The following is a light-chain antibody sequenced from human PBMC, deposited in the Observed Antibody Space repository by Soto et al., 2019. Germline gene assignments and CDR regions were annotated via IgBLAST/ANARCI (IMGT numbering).Light chain of an antibody. CDR3: CSYAGSRAL. J-gene: IGLJ2*01. CDR2: DVS. Sequence: QSVLTQPRSVSGSPGQSVTISCTGTSSDVGGYNYVSWYQQHPGKAPKVMIYDVSKRPSGVPDRFSGSKSANTASLTISGLQAEDEADYYCCSYAGSRALFGGVTKLTVL. V-gene: IGLV2-11*01. CDR1: SSDVGGYNY.